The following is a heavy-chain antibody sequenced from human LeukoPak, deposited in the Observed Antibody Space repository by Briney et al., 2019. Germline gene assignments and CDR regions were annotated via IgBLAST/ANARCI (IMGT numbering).Heavy chain of an antibody. V-gene: IGHV3-30*18. CDR3: AKERPHGYVDY. Sequence: PGGSLRLSCTASGFTFSSYGMHWVRQAPGKGLEWVAVISYDGSNKYDADSVKGRFTISRDNSKNTLYLQMNSLRAEDTAVYYCAKERPHGYVDYWGQGTLVTVSS. CDR2: ISYDGSNK. CDR1: GFTFSSYG. J-gene: IGHJ4*02.